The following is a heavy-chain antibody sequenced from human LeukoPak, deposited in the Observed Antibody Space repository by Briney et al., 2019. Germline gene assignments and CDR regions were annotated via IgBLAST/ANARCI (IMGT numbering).Heavy chain of an antibody. J-gene: IGHJ4*02. CDR2: ISAYNGNT. CDR3: GRSSGYYVDFDY. V-gene: IGHV1-18*01. Sequence: ASVKVSCKASGYTFTSYGISWVRQAPGQGLEWMGWISAYNGNTKYPQKFQGRVTLTTDTSTSTAYMELRSLTSDDTAVYYCGRSSGYYVDFDYWGQGTLVTVSS. D-gene: IGHD3-22*01. CDR1: GYTFTSYG.